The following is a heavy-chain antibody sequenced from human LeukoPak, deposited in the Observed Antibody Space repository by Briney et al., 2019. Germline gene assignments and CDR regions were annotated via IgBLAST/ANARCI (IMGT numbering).Heavy chain of an antibody. CDR1: GGSISSYY. CDR2: IYTSGST. CDR3: ARYIRSVVGAHYFDY. D-gene: IGHD1-26*01. V-gene: IGHV4-4*09. Sequence: SETLSLTCTVSGGSISSYYWSRIRQPPGKGLEWIGYIYTSGSTNYNPSLKSRVTISVDTSKNQFSLKLSSVTAADTAVYYCARYIRSVVGAHYFDYWGQGTLVTVSS. J-gene: IGHJ4*02.